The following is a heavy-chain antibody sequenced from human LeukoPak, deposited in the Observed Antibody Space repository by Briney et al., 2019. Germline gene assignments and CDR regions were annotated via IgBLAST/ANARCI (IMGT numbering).Heavy chain of an antibody. CDR3: ARRKSDYGGDYYYYYMDV. J-gene: IGHJ6*03. D-gene: IGHD4-23*01. Sequence: AGGSLRLSCAASGFTFSSYGMHWVRQAPGKGLEWVAFIRYDGSNKYYADSVKGRFTISRDNSKNTLYLQMNSLRAEDTAVYYCARRKSDYGGDYYYYYMDVWGKGTTVTISS. CDR2: IRYDGSNK. CDR1: GFTFSSYG. V-gene: IGHV3-30*02.